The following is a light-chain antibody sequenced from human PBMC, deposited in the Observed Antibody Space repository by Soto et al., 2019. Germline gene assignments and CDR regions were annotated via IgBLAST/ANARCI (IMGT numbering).Light chain of an antibody. V-gene: IGLV1-44*01. CDR3: TAWDDSLNAL. CDR1: SSNIGDNP. CDR2: IND. Sequence: SVLTQPPSASGTPGQRITISCSGSSSNIGDNPVNWYQQLPGAAPKLLIYINDQRPSGVPDRFSGSKSGTSASLAISGLRPEDEDDYYCTAWDDSLNALLGTGTKVPVL. J-gene: IGLJ1*01.